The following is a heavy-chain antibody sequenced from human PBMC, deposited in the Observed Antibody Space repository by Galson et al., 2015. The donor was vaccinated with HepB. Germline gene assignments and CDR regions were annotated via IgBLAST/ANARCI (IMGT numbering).Heavy chain of an antibody. CDR1: GYTFTNYI. Sequence: SVKVSCKASGYTFTNYIMHWVRQAPGQRLEWMGWINAGNGDTKYSRNFQGRVTFTRDTSASTGYMELSSLSSEDTAVYYCARSGTFGVVILRFDPWGQGTLVTVSS. J-gene: IGHJ5*02. CDR3: ARSGTFGVVILRFDP. V-gene: IGHV1-3*01. D-gene: IGHD3-3*01. CDR2: INAGNGDT.